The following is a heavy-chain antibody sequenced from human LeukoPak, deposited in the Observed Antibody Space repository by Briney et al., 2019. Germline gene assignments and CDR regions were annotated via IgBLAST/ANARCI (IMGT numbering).Heavy chain of an antibody. D-gene: IGHD2-2*01. CDR3: ARLCCSSTSCYLPNWFDP. V-gene: IGHV4-39*01. Sequence: PSETLSLTCTVSGGSISSSSYYWSWIRQPPGKGLEWIGSIYYSGSTYYNPSLKSRVTISVDTSKNQFSLKLSSVTAADTAVYYCARLCCSSTSCYLPNWFDPWGQGTLVTVSS. CDR1: GGSISSSSYY. CDR2: IYYSGST. J-gene: IGHJ5*02.